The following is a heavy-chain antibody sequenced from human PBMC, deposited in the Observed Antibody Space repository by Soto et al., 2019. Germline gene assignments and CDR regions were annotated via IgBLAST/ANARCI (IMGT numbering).Heavy chain of an antibody. V-gene: IGHV4-34*01. CDR3: ANDYGDYRNDAFDI. CDR2: INPSGTT. D-gene: IGHD4-17*01. CDR1: GGLYSDYY. Sequence: VQLRQWGAGLLKPSETLSLTCAVYGGLYSDYYWSWIRQAPGKGLEWIGDINPSGTTNYNPSLRSRVTTTLDRSEKQFTLRLSSMTAADAAVYFCANDYGDYRNDAFDIWSPGTRVTVSS. J-gene: IGHJ3*02.